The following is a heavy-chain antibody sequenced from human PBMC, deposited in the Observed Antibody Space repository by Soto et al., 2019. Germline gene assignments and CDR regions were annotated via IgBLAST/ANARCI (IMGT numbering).Heavy chain of an antibody. D-gene: IGHD6-6*01. V-gene: IGHV3-23*01. CDR3: EERSSSSTFDY. CDR1: GFTFSSYA. Sequence: EVQLLESGGGLVQPGESLRLSCAASGFTFSSYAMSWVRQAPGKGLEWVSVISGSDDSTYYADSVKGRFTISRDKSKNTLYLQMNSLRAEDTAVYYCEERSSSSTFDYWGQGTLVTVSS. CDR2: ISGSDDST. J-gene: IGHJ4*02.